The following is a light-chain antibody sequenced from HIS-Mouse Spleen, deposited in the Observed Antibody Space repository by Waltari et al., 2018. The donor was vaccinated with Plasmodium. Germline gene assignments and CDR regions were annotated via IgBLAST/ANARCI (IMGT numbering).Light chain of an antibody. Sequence: QSALTQPRSVSGSPGQSVTISCTGTSSDVGGYNYVSWYQQHPGKAPKLMSYDVSKRPSGVPDGFSGSKAGNTGSLSISGLQAEDEADDYCCSYAGSYTYVFGTGTKVTVL. J-gene: IGLJ1*01. CDR2: DVS. CDR3: CSYAGSYTYV. CDR1: SSDVGGYNY. V-gene: IGLV2-11*01.